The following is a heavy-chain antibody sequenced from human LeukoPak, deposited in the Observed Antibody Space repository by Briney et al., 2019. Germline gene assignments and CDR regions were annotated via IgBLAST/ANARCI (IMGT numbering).Heavy chain of an antibody. Sequence: ASVKASCKASGGTFSSYAISWVRQAPGQGLEWMGGIIPIFGTANYAQKFQGRVTITADKSTSTAYMELSSLRSEDTAVYYCASWLPIAARPPYFDYWGQGTLVTVSS. CDR2: IIPIFGTA. CDR1: GGTFSSYA. CDR3: ASWLPIAARPPYFDY. D-gene: IGHD6-6*01. V-gene: IGHV1-69*06. J-gene: IGHJ4*02.